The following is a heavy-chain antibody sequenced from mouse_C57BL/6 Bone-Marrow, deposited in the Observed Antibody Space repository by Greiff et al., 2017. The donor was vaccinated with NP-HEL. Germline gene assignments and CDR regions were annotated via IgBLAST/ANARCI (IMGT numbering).Heavy chain of an antibody. V-gene: IGHV1-69*01. CDR1: GYTFTSYW. CDR2: IDPSDSYT. Sequence: QQSCKASGYTFTSYWMHWVKQRPGQGLEWIGEIDPSDSYTNYNQKFKGKSTLTVDKSSSTAYMQLSSLTSEDSAVYYCARGKGNYFDYWGQGTTLTVSS. J-gene: IGHJ2*01. CDR3: ARGKGNYFDY.